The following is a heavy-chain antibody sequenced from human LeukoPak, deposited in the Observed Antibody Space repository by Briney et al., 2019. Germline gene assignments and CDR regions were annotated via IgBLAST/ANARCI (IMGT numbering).Heavy chain of an antibody. J-gene: IGHJ4*02. D-gene: IGHD3-3*01. CDR1: GGSFSGYY. Sequence: PSETLSLTCAVYGGSFSGYYWSWIRQPPGKGLEWIGEINHSGSTNYNPSLKSRVTISVDTSKNQFSLKLSSVTAADTAVYYCVRTGPIFWSGYNYWGQGTLVTVSS. CDR2: INHSGST. CDR3: VRTGPIFWSGYNY. V-gene: IGHV4-34*01.